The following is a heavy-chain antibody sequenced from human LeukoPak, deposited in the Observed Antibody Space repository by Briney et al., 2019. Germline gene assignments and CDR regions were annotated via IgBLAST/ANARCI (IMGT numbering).Heavy chain of an antibody. CDR2: IYTSGST. J-gene: IGHJ4*02. V-gene: IGHV4-4*07. Sequence: PSEALSLTCTVSDGSISSYYWSWIRQPAGKGLEWIGRIYTSGSTNYNPSLKSRVTMSVDTSKNQFSLKLSSVTAADTAVYYCARGSGYTYGYPFDSWGQGTLVTVSS. CDR3: ARGSGYTYGYPFDS. D-gene: IGHD5-18*01. CDR1: DGSISSYY.